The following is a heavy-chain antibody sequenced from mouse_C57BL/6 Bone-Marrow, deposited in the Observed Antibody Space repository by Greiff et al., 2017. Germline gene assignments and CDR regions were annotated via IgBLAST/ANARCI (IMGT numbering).Heavy chain of an antibody. J-gene: IGHJ1*03. CDR3: TTTTVVAHWYFDV. CDR1: GFNIKDDY. Sequence: VQLKESGAELVRPGASVKLSCTASGFNIKDDYMHWVKQRPEQGLEWIGWIDPENGDTEYASQFPGKATITADPSSNTAYLQLSSLTSEDTAVYYCTTTTVVAHWYFDVWGTGTTGTVSS. V-gene: IGHV14-4*01. D-gene: IGHD1-1*01. CDR2: IDPENGDT.